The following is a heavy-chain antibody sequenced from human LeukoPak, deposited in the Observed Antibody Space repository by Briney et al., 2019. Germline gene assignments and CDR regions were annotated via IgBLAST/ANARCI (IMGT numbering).Heavy chain of an antibody. CDR3: AREYSSSSYVEL. CDR1: GGSFSGYY. CDR2: IYYSGST. Sequence: SETLALTCYLYGGSFSGYYWSWIRQPPGKGLEWIGSIYYSGSTYYNPSLKSRVTISVDTSKNQFSLKLSSVTAADTAVYYCAREYSSSSYVELWGQGTLVTVSS. V-gene: IGHV4-39*07. D-gene: IGHD6-6*01. J-gene: IGHJ4*02.